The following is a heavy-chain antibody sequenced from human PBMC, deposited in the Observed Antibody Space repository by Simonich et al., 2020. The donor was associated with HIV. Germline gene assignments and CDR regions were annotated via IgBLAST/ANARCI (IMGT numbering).Heavy chain of an antibody. CDR2: INHRGST. Sequence: QVQLQQWGAGLLKPSETLSLTCAVYGGSFNGYYWSWIRQPPGKGLEWIGEINHRGSTNYTPSLKRRVTISLDTSKNQFSLKLSSVTAADTAVYYCARSPYYYDISGDLDYWGQGTLVTVSS. CDR1: GGSFNGYY. V-gene: IGHV4-34*01. D-gene: IGHD3-22*01. CDR3: ARSPYYYDISGDLDY. J-gene: IGHJ4*02.